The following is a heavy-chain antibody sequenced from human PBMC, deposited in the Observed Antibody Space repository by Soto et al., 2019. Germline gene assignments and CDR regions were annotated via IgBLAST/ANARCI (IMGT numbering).Heavy chain of an antibody. CDR2: IWYDGSNK. J-gene: IGHJ4*02. CDR3: ARVGLLWFGDLGY. D-gene: IGHD3-10*01. Sequence: GGSLRLSCAASGFTFSSYGMHWVRQAPGKGLEWVAVIWYDGSNKYYADSVKGRFTISRDNSKNTLYLQMNSLRAEDTAVYYCARVGLLWFGDLGYWGQGTLVTVSS. V-gene: IGHV3-33*01. CDR1: GFTFSSYG.